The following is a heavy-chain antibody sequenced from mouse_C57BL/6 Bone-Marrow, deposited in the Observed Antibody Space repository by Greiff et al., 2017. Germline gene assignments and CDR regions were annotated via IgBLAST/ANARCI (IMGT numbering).Heavy chain of an antibody. CDR1: GFTFSSYT. D-gene: IGHD1-1*01. Sequence: EVKVVESGGGLVKPGGSLKLSCAASGFTFSSYTMSWVRQTPEKRLQWVAAISGGGGNTYYPDSVKGRFTISRDNDKNILYLQMSSLRSEDTALYYCSRQVTTVLATKYFDVWGTGNTVTGSS. V-gene: IGHV5-9*01. CDR2: ISGGGGNT. J-gene: IGHJ1*03. CDR3: SRQVTTVLATKYFDV.